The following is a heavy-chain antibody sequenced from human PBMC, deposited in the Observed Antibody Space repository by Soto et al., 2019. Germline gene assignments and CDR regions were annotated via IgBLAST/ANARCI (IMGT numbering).Heavy chain of an antibody. V-gene: IGHV3-23*01. J-gene: IGHJ6*02. CDR1: GFTFSSYA. CDR2: ISGSGGST. CDR3: AKDQGSGPRRYYYGMDS. Sequence: GGSLRLSCAASGFTFSSYAMSWVRQAPGKGLEWVSAISGSGGSTYYADSVKGRFTISRDNSKNTLYLQMDSLRAEDTAVYDCAKDQGSGPRRYYYGMDSWGQGTTVTLPS. D-gene: IGHD3-3*01.